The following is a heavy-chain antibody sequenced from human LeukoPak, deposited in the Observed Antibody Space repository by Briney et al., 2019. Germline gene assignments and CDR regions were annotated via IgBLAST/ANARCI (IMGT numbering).Heavy chain of an antibody. Sequence: GGSLRLSCVVSGISLTNYGMTWVRQAPRKGLEWVSYISERGGSITYADSVKGRFTISRDTSLNTLYLQMNNMRAEDTAVYFCAKRGVVIRGILVIGYHQEAYHYDFWGQGVLVTVSS. V-gene: IGHV3-23*01. CDR3: AKRGVVIRGILVIGYHQEAYHYDF. J-gene: IGHJ4*02. CDR2: ISERGGSI. CDR1: GISLTNYG. D-gene: IGHD3-10*01.